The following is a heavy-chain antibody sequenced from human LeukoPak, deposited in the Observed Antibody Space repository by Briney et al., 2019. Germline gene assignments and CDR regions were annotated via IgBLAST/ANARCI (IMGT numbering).Heavy chain of an antibody. D-gene: IGHD6-19*01. CDR1: GGSFSGYY. J-gene: IGHJ1*01. V-gene: IGHV4-34*01. CDR2: INHSGST. Sequence: KPSETLSLTCAVYGGSFSGYYWSWIRQPPGKGLEWIGEINHSGSTNYNPSLKSRVTISVDTSKNQFSLKLSSVTAADTAVYYCARRPTGYSSGWYRHWGQGTLVTVSS. CDR3: ARRPTGYSSGWYRH.